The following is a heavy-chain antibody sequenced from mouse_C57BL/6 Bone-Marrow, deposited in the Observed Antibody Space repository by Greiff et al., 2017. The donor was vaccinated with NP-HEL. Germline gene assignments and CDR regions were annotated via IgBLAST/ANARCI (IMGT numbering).Heavy chain of an antibody. CDR3: RAYYYGSSYV. D-gene: IGHD1-1*01. CDR2: IDPENGDT. Sequence: VQLQQSGAELVRPGASVKLSCTASGFNIKDDYMHWVKQRPEQGLEWIGWIDPENGDTEYASKFQGKATIKADTSSNTAYLPPLRLTSEDTAVYYCRAYYYGSSYVWGQGTTRTVSS. J-gene: IGHJ2*01. CDR1: GFNIKDDY. V-gene: IGHV14-4*01.